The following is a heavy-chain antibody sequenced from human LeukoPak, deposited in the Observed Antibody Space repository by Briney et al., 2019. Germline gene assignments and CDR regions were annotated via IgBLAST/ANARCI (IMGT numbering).Heavy chain of an antibody. CDR3: ARDERRGQLVPYYYYGMDV. V-gene: IGHV1-69*13. CDR2: IIPIFGTA. Sequence: GASVTVSCKASGGTFSSYAISWVRQAPGQGLEWMGGIIPIFGTANYAQKFQGRVTITADESTSTAYMELSSLRSEDTAVYYCARDERRGQLVPYYYYGMDVWGQGTTVTVSS. D-gene: IGHD6-6*01. J-gene: IGHJ6*02. CDR1: GGTFSSYA.